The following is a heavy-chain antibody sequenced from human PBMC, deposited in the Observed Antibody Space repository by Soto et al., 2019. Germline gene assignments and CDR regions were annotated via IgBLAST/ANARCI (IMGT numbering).Heavy chain of an antibody. CDR1: GGTFSSYA. CDR2: SIPIFGTA. CDR3: ARGRPWQRLGLDY. J-gene: IGHJ4*02. D-gene: IGHD6-25*01. V-gene: IGHV1-69*01. Sequence: QVQLVQSGAEVKKPGSSVQVSCKASGGTFSSYAISWVRQAPGQGLEWMGGSIPIFGTANYAQKFQGRVTITADESTSTADMELSSVRAEDAAVYYWARGRPWQRLGLDYWGQGTLVTVSS.